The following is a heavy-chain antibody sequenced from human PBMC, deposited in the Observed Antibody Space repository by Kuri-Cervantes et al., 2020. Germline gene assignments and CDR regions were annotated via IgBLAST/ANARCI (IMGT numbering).Heavy chain of an antibody. J-gene: IGHJ4*02. V-gene: IGHV3-21*04. Sequence: LSSAASGFTFSSYSMNWVRQAPGKGLEWVSSISSSSSYIYYADSVKGRFTISRDNAKNSLYLQMNSLRAEDTAVYYCARDFSYYDSSGYGYWGQGTLVTVSS. CDR2: ISSSSSYI. CDR1: GFTFSSYS. CDR3: ARDFSYYDSSGYGY. D-gene: IGHD3-22*01.